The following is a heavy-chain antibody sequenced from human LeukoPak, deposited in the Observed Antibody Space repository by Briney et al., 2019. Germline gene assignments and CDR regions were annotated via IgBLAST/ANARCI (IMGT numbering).Heavy chain of an antibody. CDR2: INPSGGST. J-gene: IGHJ4*02. Sequence: ASVKVSCKASGYTFTSYYMHWVRQAPGQGLEWMGIINPSGGSTSYAQKFQGRVTMTTDTSTSTAYMELRSLRSDDTAVYYCARAPDRYSSSSEYDYWGQGTLVTVSS. CDR1: GYTFTSYY. D-gene: IGHD6-6*01. V-gene: IGHV1-46*01. CDR3: ARAPDRYSSSSEYDY.